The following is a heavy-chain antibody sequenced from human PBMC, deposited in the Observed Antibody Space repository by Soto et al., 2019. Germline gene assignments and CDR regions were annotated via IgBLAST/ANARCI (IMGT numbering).Heavy chain of an antibody. V-gene: IGHV3-7*01. Sequence: PGGSLRLSCVVSGFSFSSVWMTWVRQAPGKGLECVANIKYDGSEEYYVDSVKGRFTISRDNAKNSLYLQMNSLRDEVSAVYYCVTDLNWQGHWGQGTLVTVSS. CDR2: IKYDGSEE. J-gene: IGHJ4*02. CDR1: GFSFSSVW. CDR3: VTDLNWQGH.